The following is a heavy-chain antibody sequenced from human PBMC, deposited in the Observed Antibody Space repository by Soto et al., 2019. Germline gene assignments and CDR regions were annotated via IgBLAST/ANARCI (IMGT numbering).Heavy chain of an antibody. V-gene: IGHV1-18*01. CDR2: ISTYNGNT. D-gene: IGHD5-18*01. J-gene: IGHJ6*02. CDR1: GYTFTSYD. Sequence: ASVKVSCKASGYTFTSYDISWVRQAPGQGLEWMGWISTYNGNTNYAQKLQGRVTVTTDTSTSTAYMELRSLRSDDTAVYYCARGYSYGNYYYNMDVWGRGTTVTVSS. CDR3: ARGYSYGNYYYNMDV.